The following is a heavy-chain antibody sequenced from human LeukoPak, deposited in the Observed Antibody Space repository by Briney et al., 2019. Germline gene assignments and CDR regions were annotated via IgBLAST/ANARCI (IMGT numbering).Heavy chain of an antibody. V-gene: IGHV4-59*05. D-gene: IGHD6-13*01. Sequence: SETLSLTCTVSGGSIDTYYWSWIRQPPGKGLEWIGSIYYSGSTYYNPSLKSRVTISVDTSKNQFSLKLSSVTAADTAVYYCAKGYSSSWYSRVLSTEYGMDVWGQGTTVTVSS. CDR2: IYYSGST. J-gene: IGHJ6*02. CDR1: GGSIDTYY. CDR3: AKGYSSSWYSRVLSTEYGMDV.